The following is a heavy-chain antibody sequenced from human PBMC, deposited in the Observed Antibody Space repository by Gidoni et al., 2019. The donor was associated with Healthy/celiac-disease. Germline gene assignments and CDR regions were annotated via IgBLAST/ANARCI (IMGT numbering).Heavy chain of an antibody. V-gene: IGHV1-58*01. D-gene: IGHD1-1*01. CDR2: IVVGSGNT. Sequence: QMQLVQSGPEVKKTGTSVKGGGKAAGVTFTSSAVQWVRQARGQRLEWIGWIVVGSGNTHYAPQFQARVTLTLDMSTSTAYMELSSLRSEDTAVYYCAAAPDNPREIWGQGTMVTVSS. CDR3: AAAPDNPREI. CDR1: GVTFTSSA. J-gene: IGHJ3*02.